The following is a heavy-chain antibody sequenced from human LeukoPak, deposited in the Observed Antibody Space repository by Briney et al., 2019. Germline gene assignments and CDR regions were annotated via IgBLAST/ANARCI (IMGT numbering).Heavy chain of an antibody. V-gene: IGHV3-30*02. J-gene: IGHJ4*02. CDR3: AREESSLVLGGLAY. CDR1: GFTVSSNY. CDR2: IQTDGNTK. Sequence: GGSLRLSCAASGFTVSSNYMSWVRQAPGKGLEWVTFIQTDGNTKYYADSVRGRFTISRDNSKNTVSLQMNSLRAEDTAVYYCAREESSLVLGGLAYWGQGTLVTVSS. D-gene: IGHD6-13*01.